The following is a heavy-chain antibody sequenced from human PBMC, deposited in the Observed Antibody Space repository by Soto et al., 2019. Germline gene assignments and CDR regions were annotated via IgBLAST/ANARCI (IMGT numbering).Heavy chain of an antibody. Sequence: GESLKISCAASGFTFSSYAMSWVRQAPGKGLEWVSGISGPGGSTYYADSVKGRFTISRDNSKNTLYLQMNSLRAEDTAVYYCAKESSVFLVGATSYWGQGSLVTVSS. CDR1: GFTFSSYA. CDR3: AKESSVFLVGATSY. CDR2: ISGPGGST. V-gene: IGHV3-23*01. J-gene: IGHJ4*02. D-gene: IGHD1-26*01.